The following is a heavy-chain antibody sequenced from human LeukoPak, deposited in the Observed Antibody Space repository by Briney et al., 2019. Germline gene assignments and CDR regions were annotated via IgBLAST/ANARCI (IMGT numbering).Heavy chain of an antibody. J-gene: IGHJ3*02. CDR1: GYTFTSYG. CDR2: ISAYNGNT. Sequence: ASVKVSCKASGYTFTSYGISWVRQAPGQGLEWMGWISAYNGNTNYAQKLQGRVTMTTDTSTSTAYMELRSLRSEDTAVYYCARMTRVTDAFDIWGQGTMVTVSS. D-gene: IGHD2-21*02. CDR3: ARMTRVTDAFDI. V-gene: IGHV1-18*01.